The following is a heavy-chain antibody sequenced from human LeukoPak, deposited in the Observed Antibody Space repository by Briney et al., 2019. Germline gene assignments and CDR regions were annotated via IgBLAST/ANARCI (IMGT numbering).Heavy chain of an antibody. D-gene: IGHD6-19*01. CDR2: IYYSGST. CDR3: ARVVKQWLAYFDY. Sequence: SETLSLTCTVSGGSISSGDYYWSWIRQPPGKGLEWIGYIYYSGSTYYNPSLKSRVTISVDTSKNQSSLKLSSVTAADTAVYYCARVVKQWLAYFDYWGQGTLVTVSS. CDR1: GGSISSGDYY. J-gene: IGHJ4*02. V-gene: IGHV4-30-4*01.